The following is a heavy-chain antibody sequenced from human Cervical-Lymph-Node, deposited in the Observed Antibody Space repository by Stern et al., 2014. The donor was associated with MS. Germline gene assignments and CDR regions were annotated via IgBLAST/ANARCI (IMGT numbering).Heavy chain of an antibody. D-gene: IGHD5-12*01. J-gene: IGHJ4*02. CDR2: IYYRGST. CDR1: GGSIRSSSYY. Sequence: VQLVDSGPGLVKPSETLSLTCTVSGGSIRSSSYYWGSIRQPPGKGPEWIGSIYYRGSTYYNPSLKSRVTISVDTSKNQFPLKLSSVTAADTAVYYCARRRSGYKPQFDYWGQGTLVTVSS. V-gene: IGHV4-39*01. CDR3: ARRRSGYKPQFDY.